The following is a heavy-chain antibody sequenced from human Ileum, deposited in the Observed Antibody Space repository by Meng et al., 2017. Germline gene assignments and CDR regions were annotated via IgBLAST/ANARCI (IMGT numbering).Heavy chain of an antibody. V-gene: IGHV4-34*01. CDR2: INHSGST. CDR1: GGFFSGYY. J-gene: IGHJ5*02. CDR3: ARGGPWFDP. Sequence: QVQLQPGVAGLCSPSATPSLTCGVYGGFFSGYYWSWIRQPPGKGLECIGEINHSGSTNYNPSLKSRVTISVDTSKNQFSLKLSSVTAAGTAVYYCARGGPWFDPWGQGTLVTVSS.